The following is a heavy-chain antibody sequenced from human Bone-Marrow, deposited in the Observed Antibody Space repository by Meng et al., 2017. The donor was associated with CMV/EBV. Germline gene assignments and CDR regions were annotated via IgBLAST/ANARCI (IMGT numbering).Heavy chain of an antibody. J-gene: IGHJ4*02. CDR3: ARESSSSGWLRR. V-gene: IGHV3-74*01. CDR1: GFTFSSYW. CDR2: INSDGSST. Sequence: GESLKISCAASGFTFSSYWMHWVRQAPGKGLVWVSRINSDGSSTSYADSVKGRFTISRDNAKNTLYLQMNSLRAEDTAVYYCARESSSSGWLRRWGQGTRVTCYS. D-gene: IGHD6-19*01.